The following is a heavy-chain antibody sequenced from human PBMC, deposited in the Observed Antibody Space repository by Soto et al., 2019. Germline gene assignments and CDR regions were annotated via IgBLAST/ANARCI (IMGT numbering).Heavy chain of an antibody. CDR1: GDSVTSVNYF. CDR2: ISNSGIS. J-gene: IGHJ5*02. Sequence: SETLSLTCAVSGDSVTSVNYFWTWIRQPPGGGLEWIGYISNSGISKYNPSLKSRVAMSLDTSRNQFSLKLSSVTAADTAVYYCTRGPPRVQWFDPWGLGTLVTVSS. CDR3: TRGPPRVQWFDP. V-gene: IGHV4-61*01.